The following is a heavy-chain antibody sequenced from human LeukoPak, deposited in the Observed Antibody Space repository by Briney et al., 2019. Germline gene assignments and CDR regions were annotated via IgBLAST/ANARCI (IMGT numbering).Heavy chain of an antibody. V-gene: IGHV3-74*01. J-gene: IGHJ4*02. CDR2: INSDGSST. CDR3: ARAWTGYSYGDY. D-gene: IGHD5-18*01. CDR1: GFTFSSYW. Sequence: GGSLRLSCAAPGFTFSSYWMHWVRQAPGKGLVWVSRINSDGSSTSYADSVKGRFTISRDNAKNSLYLQMNSLRAEDTAVYYCARAWTGYSYGDYWGQGTLVTVSS.